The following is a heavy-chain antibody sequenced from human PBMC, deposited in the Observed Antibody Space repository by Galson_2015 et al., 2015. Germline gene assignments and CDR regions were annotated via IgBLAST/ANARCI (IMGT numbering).Heavy chain of an antibody. Sequence: SETLSLTCAVYGGSFSGYYWSWIRQPPGKGLEWIGEINHSGSTNYNPSLKSRVTISVDTSKNQFSLKLSSVTAADTAVYYCARVDYSNYVRYYGMDVWGQGTTVTVSS. CDR2: INHSGST. CDR3: ARVDYSNYVRYYGMDV. CDR1: GGSFSGYY. J-gene: IGHJ6*02. D-gene: IGHD4-11*01. V-gene: IGHV4-34*01.